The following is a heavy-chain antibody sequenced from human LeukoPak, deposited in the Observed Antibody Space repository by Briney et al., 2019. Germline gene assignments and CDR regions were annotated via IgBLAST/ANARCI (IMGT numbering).Heavy chain of an antibody. D-gene: IGHD5-18*01. CDR2: INPNSGGT. Sequence: GASVKVSCKASGDTFTGYYMHWVRQAPGQGLEWMGWINPNSGGTNYAQKFQGRVTMTRDTSISTAYMELSRLRSDDTAVYYCARSPVDTAMGPEINWFDPWGQGTLVTVSS. J-gene: IGHJ5*02. V-gene: IGHV1-2*02. CDR1: GDTFTGYY. CDR3: ARSPVDTAMGPEINWFDP.